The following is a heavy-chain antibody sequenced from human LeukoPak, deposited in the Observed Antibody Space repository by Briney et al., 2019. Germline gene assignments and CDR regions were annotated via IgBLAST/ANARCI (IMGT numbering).Heavy chain of an antibody. D-gene: IGHD2-15*01. V-gene: IGHV1-2*02. CDR3: ARSDCSTGTCYNY. CDR1: RYTFSDYY. CDR2: INPNTGGT. Sequence: ASAKVSCKASRYTFSDYYIHWVRQAPGQGLEWMGWINPNTGGTNYAQKFQGRVTMTKDTPIRTAYMELSRLRSDDTAVYYCARSDCSTGTCYNYWGQGTLVTVSS. J-gene: IGHJ4*02.